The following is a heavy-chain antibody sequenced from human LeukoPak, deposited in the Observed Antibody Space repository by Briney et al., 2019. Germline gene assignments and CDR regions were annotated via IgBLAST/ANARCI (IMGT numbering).Heavy chain of an antibody. J-gene: IGHJ4*02. CDR2: INPSGGST. CDR1: GYTFTSYY. Sequence: ASVKVSCKASGYTFTSYYMHWVRQAPGQGLEWMGIINPSGGSTSYAQKFQGRVTMTRDTSTSTVYMELSSLRSEDTAVYYCARDQGAILLYYYASSGYYYEFDYWGQGTLVTVSS. V-gene: IGHV1-46*01. D-gene: IGHD3-22*01. CDR3: ARDQGAILLYYYASSGYYYEFDY.